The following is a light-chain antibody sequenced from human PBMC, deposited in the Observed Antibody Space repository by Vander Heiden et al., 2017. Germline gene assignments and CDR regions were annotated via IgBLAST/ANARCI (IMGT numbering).Light chain of an antibody. CDR2: GAS. V-gene: IGKV1-39*01. Sequence: DIQMTQSPSSLSASVGDRVTITCRASQSISTYVNWYQRKPGKAPELLIYGASSLLSGVPSRFSGSGSGTDFTLTISSLQPEDFATYYCQQNYITRTFGQGTKV. CDR1: QSISTY. CDR3: QQNYITRT. J-gene: IGKJ1*01.